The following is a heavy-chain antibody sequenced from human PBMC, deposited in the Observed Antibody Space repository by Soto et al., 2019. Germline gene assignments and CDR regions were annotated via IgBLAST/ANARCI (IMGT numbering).Heavy chain of an antibody. Sequence: LRLSCAASGFTFSSYGMHWVRQAPGKGLEWVAVISYDGSNKYYADSVKGRFTISRDNSKNTLYLQMNSLRAEDTAVYYCAKDKGITMVRGVIITSYYYYGMDVWGQGTTVTVSS. CDR1: GFTFSSYG. J-gene: IGHJ6*02. CDR2: ISYDGSNK. CDR3: AKDKGITMVRGVIITSYYYYGMDV. V-gene: IGHV3-30*18. D-gene: IGHD3-10*01.